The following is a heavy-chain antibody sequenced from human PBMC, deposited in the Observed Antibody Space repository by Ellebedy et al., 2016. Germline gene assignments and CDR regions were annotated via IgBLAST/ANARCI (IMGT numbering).Heavy chain of an antibody. J-gene: IGHJ6*03. CDR2: IYYSGST. D-gene: IGHD2-2*02. Sequence: SETLSLXCTVSGGSISSYYWSWIRQPPGKGLEWIGYIYYSGSTNYNPSLKSRVTISVDTSKNQFSLKLSSVTAADTAVYYCASLWGGDCSSTSCYTGRYMDVWGKGTTVTVSS. V-gene: IGHV4-59*12. CDR1: GGSISSYY. CDR3: ASLWGGDCSSTSCYTGRYMDV.